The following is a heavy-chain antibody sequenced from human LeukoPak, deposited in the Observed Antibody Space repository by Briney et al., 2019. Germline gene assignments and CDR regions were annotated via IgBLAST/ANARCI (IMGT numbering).Heavy chain of an antibody. Sequence: SETLSLTCAVYGGSFSDYYWGWIRQPPGKGLEWIGEINHSGSTNYNPSLKTRVTISVDTSKNQFSLKLKSVTAADTAMYYCARAGFGLAPHRGTPFDYWGQGTLVTVSS. CDR2: INHSGST. CDR3: ARAGFGLAPHRGTPFDY. J-gene: IGHJ4*02. CDR1: GGSFSDYY. D-gene: IGHD3-10*01. V-gene: IGHV4-34*01.